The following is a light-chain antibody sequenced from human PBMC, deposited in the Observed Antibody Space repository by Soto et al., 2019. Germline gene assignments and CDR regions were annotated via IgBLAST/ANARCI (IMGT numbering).Light chain of an antibody. CDR1: QNVSSN. Sequence: EIVMTQSPASLSVSPGERATLSCRASQNVSSNLAWYQQKPGQAPRFLIYGASTRATGIPARFSGSGSGTEFTLTISSLQSEDFAVYYCLQHNSYPWTFGQGTKVEIK. CDR2: GAS. CDR3: LQHNSYPWT. J-gene: IGKJ1*01. V-gene: IGKV3-15*01.